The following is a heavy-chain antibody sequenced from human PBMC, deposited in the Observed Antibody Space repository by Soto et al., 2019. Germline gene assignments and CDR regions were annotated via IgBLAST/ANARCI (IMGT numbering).Heavy chain of an antibody. V-gene: IGHV1-18*01. J-gene: IGHJ4*02. CDR1: GYTLTSYG. CDR3: ARAPASYYYYFDF. Sequence: ASVKVSCKASGYTLTSYGFSWVRQAPGQGLEWLGWITSDNGNTKYAQKIQGRVTMTTDTSTSTAYMELRSLKSDDTAMYYCARAPASYYYYFDFWGQGTLFTVSS. D-gene: IGHD3-22*01. CDR2: ITSDNGNT.